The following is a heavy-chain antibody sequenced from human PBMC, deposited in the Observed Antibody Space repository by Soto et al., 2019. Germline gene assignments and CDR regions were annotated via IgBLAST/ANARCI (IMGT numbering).Heavy chain of an antibody. V-gene: IGHV3-30*02. CDR3: AKNKFCSSTSCHYYGMDV. CDR2: IPHDGSNK. J-gene: IGHJ6*02. CDR1: GFSFSSYG. D-gene: IGHD2-2*01. Sequence: GGSLRLSCVASGFSFSSYGMHWVRQAPGKGLEWVAVIPHDGSNKYYGDSVKGRFAISRDDSKNTLYLQMNSLRPEDTAVYYCAKNKFCSSTSCHYYGMDVWGQGTTVTVSS.